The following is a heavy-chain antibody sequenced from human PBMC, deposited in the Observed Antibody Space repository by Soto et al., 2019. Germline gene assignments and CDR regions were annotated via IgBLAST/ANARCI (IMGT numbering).Heavy chain of an antibody. Sequence: QVQLVQSGAEVKKPGASVKISCKASGYTFSSSYIHWVRQAPGQGLEWMGLINPSGFSTDYAQTFPGRVTVTRDPSTSTVYMELSSLRSEDTAVYYCARGGYTYGFSAMDVWGPGTTVAVSS. D-gene: IGHD5-18*01. J-gene: IGHJ6*02. CDR3: ARGGYTYGFSAMDV. CDR1: GYTFSSSY. V-gene: IGHV1-46*01. CDR2: INPSGFST.